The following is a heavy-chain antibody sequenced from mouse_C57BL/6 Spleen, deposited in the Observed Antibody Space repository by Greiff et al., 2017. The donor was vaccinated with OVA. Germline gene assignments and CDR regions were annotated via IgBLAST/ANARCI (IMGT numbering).Heavy chain of an antibody. CDR1: GYTFTNYW. CDR2: IYPGGGYT. Sequence: QVQLQQSGAELVRPGTSVKMSCKASGYTFTNYWIGWAKQRPGHGLEWIGDIYPGGGYTNYNEKFKGKATLTADKSSSTAYMQLSSLTSEDSAIYYCERARAGYSFAYWGQGTLVTVSA. D-gene: IGHD2-2*01. V-gene: IGHV1-63*01. CDR3: ERARAGYSFAY. J-gene: IGHJ3*01.